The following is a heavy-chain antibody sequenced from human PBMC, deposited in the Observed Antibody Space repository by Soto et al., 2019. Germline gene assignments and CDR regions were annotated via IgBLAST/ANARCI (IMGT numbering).Heavy chain of an antibody. D-gene: IGHD3-22*01. V-gene: IGHV3-30*18. Sequence: GGSLRLSCAASGFTFSSYGMHWVRQAPGKGLEWVAVISYDGSNKYYADSVKGRFAISRDNSENTLYLQMNSLRAEDTAVYYCAKDTYYHDSTGYYVFDYWGQGTLVTVSS. CDR3: AKDTYYHDSTGYYVFDY. CDR1: GFTFSSYG. CDR2: ISYDGSNK. J-gene: IGHJ4*02.